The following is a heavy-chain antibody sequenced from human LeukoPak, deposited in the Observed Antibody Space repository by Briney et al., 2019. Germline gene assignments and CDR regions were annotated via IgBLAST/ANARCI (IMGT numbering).Heavy chain of an antibody. V-gene: IGHV3-7*01. CDR2: INLDGTEE. D-gene: IGHD3/OR15-3a*01. CDR3: ASGRHDFLH. CDR1: GFVFNTYW. J-gene: IGHJ4*02. Sequence: GGSLRLSCAASGFVFNTYWMTWVRQAPGKGLEWVANINLDGTEEHYVDSSLKGRFTISRDNAKNSLYLQMNSLRVEDTAVYYCASGRHDFLHWGQGTLVTVSS.